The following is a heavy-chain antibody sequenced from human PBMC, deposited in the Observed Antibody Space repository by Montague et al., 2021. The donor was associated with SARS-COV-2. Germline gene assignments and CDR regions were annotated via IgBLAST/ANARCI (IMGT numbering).Heavy chain of an antibody. CDR2: ISYSGRT. CDR3: ASSYYYGSGTYVYNYYMDV. D-gene: IGHD3-10*01. J-gene: IGHJ6*03. V-gene: IGHV4-39*01. Sequence: ETLSLTCTISGGSVSSSPYYWGWIRQPPGRGLEWVGSISYSGRTYFXPSLKSRLTISVDSSENQFSLRLSSVTAADTAVYYCASSYYYGSGTYVYNYYMDVWGKGTTVTVPS. CDR1: GGSVSSSPYY.